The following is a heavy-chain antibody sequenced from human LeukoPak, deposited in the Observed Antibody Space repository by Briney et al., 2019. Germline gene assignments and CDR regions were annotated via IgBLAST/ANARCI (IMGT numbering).Heavy chain of an antibody. CDR3: ARVGGSSSDYFDF. Sequence: ASVKACCKPAGNTFTSYGISMWREAPGQGLEWMGWTSAYNGDTNYEQKLHGRVSMNTDTCTSTAYMELRRLRSDDTAVYYCARVGGSSSDYFDFWGQGTLVTVSS. CDR2: TSAYNGDT. V-gene: IGHV1-18*01. D-gene: IGHD6-6*01. J-gene: IGHJ4*02. CDR1: GNTFTSYG.